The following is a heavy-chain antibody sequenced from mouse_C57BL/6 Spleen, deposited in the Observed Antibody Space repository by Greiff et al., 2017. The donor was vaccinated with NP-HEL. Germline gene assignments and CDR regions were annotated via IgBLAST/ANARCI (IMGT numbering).Heavy chain of an antibody. CDR3: ARFRGYPSYWYFEV. J-gene: IGHJ1*03. D-gene: IGHD3-1*01. CDR2: IDPSDSET. CDR1: GYTFTSYW. Sequence: QVQLQQPGAELVRPGSSVKLSCKASGYTFTSYWMHWVKQRPIQGLEWIGNIDPSDSETHYNQKFKDKATLTVDKSSSTAYMQLSSLTSEDSAVYYCARFRGYPSYWYFEVWGTGTTVTVSS. V-gene: IGHV1-52*01.